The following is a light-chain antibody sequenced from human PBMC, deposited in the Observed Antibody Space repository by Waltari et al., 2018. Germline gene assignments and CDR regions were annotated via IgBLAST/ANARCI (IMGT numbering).Light chain of an antibody. J-gene: IGKJ1*01. CDR1: QTINNNY. CDR2: GPS. CDR3: QQYGSSPWT. V-gene: IGKV3-20*01. Sequence: EIVLTQSPGTLSLSPGDRATLLCRASQTINNNYLIWYQQKPGQASKLLVYGPSHRANGIPDRFGYSGSGTDVTLTISRLEPEDFAMYYCQQYGSSPWTFGQGTKVEI.